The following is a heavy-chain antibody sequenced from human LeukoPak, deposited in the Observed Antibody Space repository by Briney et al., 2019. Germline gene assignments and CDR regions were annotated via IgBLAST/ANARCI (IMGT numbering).Heavy chain of an antibody. CDR2: INWNGGRT. V-gene: IGHV3-20*04. CDR3: ARDYDYGDYPGY. D-gene: IGHD4-17*01. J-gene: IGHJ4*02. Sequence: GGSLRLSCAASGFTFKNNAMTWVRQAPGKGLEWVSGINWNGGRTGYADSVKGRFTISRDNAKNSLYLQINSLRAEDTALYYCARDYDYGDYPGYWGQGTLVTVSS. CDR1: GFTFKNNA.